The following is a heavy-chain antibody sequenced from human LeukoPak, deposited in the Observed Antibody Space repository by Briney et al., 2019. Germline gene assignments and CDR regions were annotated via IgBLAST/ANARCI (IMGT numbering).Heavy chain of an antibody. D-gene: IGHD2-2*01. J-gene: IGHJ6*02. CDR2: INSGNGNT. CDR3: ARTEDAGDYYYGMDV. Sequence: ASVKVSCKASEYTFTDYTMHWVRQAPGQRLEWMGWINSGNGNTKYSQKFQGRVTITRDTSASTAYMELSSLRSEDTAVYYCARTEDAGDYYYGMDVWGQGTTVTVSS. CDR1: EYTFTDYT. V-gene: IGHV1-3*01.